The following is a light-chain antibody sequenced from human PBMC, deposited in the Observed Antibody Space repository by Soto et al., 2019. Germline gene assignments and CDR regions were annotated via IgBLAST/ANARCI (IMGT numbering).Light chain of an antibody. CDR3: QQYGDWPGA. CDR1: QSVSSN. J-gene: IGKJ4*01. V-gene: IGKV3-11*01. CDR2: DAS. Sequence: EVVLTQSPATLSLSPGERSTLSCRARQSVSSNLAWYQQRPGQAPRLLIYDASNRATGIPARSSGSGSGTEFSLTISSLQSEDFAVYSCQQYGDWPGAFGGGTKVDIK.